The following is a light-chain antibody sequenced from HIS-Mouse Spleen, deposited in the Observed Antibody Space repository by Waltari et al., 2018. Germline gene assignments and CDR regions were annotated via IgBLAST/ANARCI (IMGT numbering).Light chain of an antibody. CDR2: KDS. J-gene: IGLJ2*01. V-gene: IGLV3-27*01. CDR1: VLAKKS. CDR3: YSTDSSGNHRV. Sequence: SYELTQPSSVSVSPGQTARNTCSGDVLAKKSARWFQQKPGQAPVGVIYKDSERPSGIPERFSGSSSGTTVTLTISGAQVEDEADYYRYSTDSSGNHRVFGGGTKLTVL.